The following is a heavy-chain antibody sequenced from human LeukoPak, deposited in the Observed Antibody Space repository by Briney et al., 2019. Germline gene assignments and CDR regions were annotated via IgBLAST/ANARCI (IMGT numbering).Heavy chain of an antibody. CDR1: GFTFSNAW. J-gene: IGHJ4*02. Sequence: GGSLRLSCGASGFTFSNAWMTWVRQAPGKGLEWVGRIYSKTDGGSTEYAAPVEGRFSISRDDSTNTLWLQMNSLRTEDTAGYYCTRGANSDDISDFAQWGQGILVTVSP. V-gene: IGHV3-15*01. D-gene: IGHD3-22*01. CDR3: TRGANSDDISDFAQ. CDR2: IYSKTDGGST.